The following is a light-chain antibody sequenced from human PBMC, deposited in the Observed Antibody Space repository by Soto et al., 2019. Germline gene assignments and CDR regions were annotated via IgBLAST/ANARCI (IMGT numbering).Light chain of an antibody. J-gene: IGKJ1*01. Sequence: IVLTQSPGALSLSPGERATLSCRASQSVSSSYLAWYQQKPGQAPRLPIYGASSRATGIPDRFSGSGSGTDFTLTISRLDPEDFAVYYCQQYGSSRTFCQGTKVDIK. V-gene: IGKV3-20*01. CDR3: QQYGSSRT. CDR2: GAS. CDR1: QSVSSSY.